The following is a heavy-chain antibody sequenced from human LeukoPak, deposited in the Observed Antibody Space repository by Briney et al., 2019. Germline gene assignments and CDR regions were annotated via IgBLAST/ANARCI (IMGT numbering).Heavy chain of an antibody. D-gene: IGHD6-13*01. V-gene: IGHV4-38-2*02. Sequence: SETLSLTCTVSGYSISSGYYWGWIRQPPGKGLEWIGSIYHSGRTFYNPSLKSRVTISVDTSKNQFSLKLTSVTAADTAVYYCARLAAACWFDPWGQGTLVTVSS. CDR2: IYHSGRT. J-gene: IGHJ5*02. CDR3: ARLAAACWFDP. CDR1: GYSISSGYY.